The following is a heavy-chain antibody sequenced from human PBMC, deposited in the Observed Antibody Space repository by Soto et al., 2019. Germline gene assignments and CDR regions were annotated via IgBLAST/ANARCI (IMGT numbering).Heavy chain of an antibody. J-gene: IGHJ4*02. CDR2: ISGSGGET. Sequence: VQLLESGGGLVQPGGSLRLSCAASGFTFSTYAMSWVRQAPGMGLEWVSRISGSGGETYYADSVKGRFTISRDNSKNTVYLHMNSLRGEDTAVYYCAKDGEWELIPGHWGQGTLVTVSS. V-gene: IGHV3-23*01. CDR3: AKDGEWELIPGH. CDR1: GFTFSTYA. D-gene: IGHD1-26*01.